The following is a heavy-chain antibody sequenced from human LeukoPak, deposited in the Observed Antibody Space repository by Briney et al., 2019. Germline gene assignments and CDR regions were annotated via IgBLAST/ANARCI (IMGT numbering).Heavy chain of an antibody. D-gene: IGHD4-23*01. CDR1: GFTFSSYA. V-gene: IGHV3-23*01. CDR3: AKAPPLRWSTLLHFDY. CDR2: ISGSGGST. Sequence: GGSLRLSCAASGFTFSSYAMSWVRQAPGKGLEWVSAISGSGGSTYYADSVRGRFTISRDNSKNTLYLQMNSLRAGDTAVYYCAKAPPLRWSTLLHFDYWGQGTLVTVSS. J-gene: IGHJ4*02.